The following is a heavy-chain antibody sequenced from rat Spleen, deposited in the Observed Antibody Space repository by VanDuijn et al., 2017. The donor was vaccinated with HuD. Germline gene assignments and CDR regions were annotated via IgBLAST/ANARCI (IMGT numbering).Heavy chain of an antibody. CDR2: IWTGGST. V-gene: IGHV2-30*01. CDR1: GFSLTSYN. Sequence: QVQLKESGPGLVQPSQTLSLTCTVSGFSLTSYNVHWVRQPTGKGLEWMGVIWTGGSTDYNSALKSRLSITRDISESQVFLEMNSLQTEDTATYYCARADRETYAHFDHWGQGVMVTVSS. CDR3: ARADRETYAHFDH. J-gene: IGHJ2*01. D-gene: IGHD1-6*01.